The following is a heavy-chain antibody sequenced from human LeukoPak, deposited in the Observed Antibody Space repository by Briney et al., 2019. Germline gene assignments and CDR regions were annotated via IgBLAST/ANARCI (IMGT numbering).Heavy chain of an antibody. CDR2: MNPNSGNT. CDR1: GYTFTSCD. CDR3: ARILRRYMSSWPSGY. V-gene: IGHV1-8*03. Sequence: GASVKVSCKASGYTFTSCDINWVLQATGQGLQWMVWMNPNSGNTGYAQKFQGRVTITRNTSISTAYMELSSLRCEDTAVYLCARILRRYMSSWPSGYWGEGTLLTVSS. J-gene: IGHJ4*02. D-gene: IGHD6-13*01.